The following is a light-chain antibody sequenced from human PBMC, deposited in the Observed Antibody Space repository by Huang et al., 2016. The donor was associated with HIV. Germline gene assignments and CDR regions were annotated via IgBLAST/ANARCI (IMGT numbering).Light chain of an antibody. CDR1: RSLLHSADGNTY. CDR3: MQRLGFPWT. CDR2: TIS. J-gene: IGKJ3*01. Sequence: DIVMTQAPLSLPVTPGEPASISCRSSRSLLHSADGNTYLEWYLQNPGQSPQLLIYTISARASGFPDRFTGSGSGTDFTLKISRVETEDVGIYYCMQRLGFPWTFGPGTKVDIK. V-gene: IGKV2-40*01.